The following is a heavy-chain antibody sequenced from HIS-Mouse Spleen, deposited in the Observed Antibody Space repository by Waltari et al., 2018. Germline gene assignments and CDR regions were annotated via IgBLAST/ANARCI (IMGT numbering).Heavy chain of an antibody. Sequence: HLQLQESGPGLVKPSETLSLTCTVSVGSISSSTYYWGRIRQPPGKGLGWIGSIYYSGSTYYNPSLKSRVTISVDTSKNQFSLKLSSVTAADTAVYYCAREIPYSSSWYDWYFDLWGRGTLVTVSS. D-gene: IGHD6-13*01. CDR2: IYYSGST. CDR1: VGSISSSTYY. J-gene: IGHJ2*01. V-gene: IGHV4-39*07. CDR3: AREIPYSSSWYDWYFDL.